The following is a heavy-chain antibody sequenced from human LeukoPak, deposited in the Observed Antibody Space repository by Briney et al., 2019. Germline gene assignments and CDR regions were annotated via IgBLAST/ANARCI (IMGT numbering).Heavy chain of an antibody. Sequence: PGGSLRLSCAASGFTVSSNYMSWVRQAPGKGLEWVSVLYSGGTTYYADSVKGRFTISRQTSKNTLYLQMSSLRAEDTAVYYCARAHSSGYRGAFDIWGQGTMVTVSS. CDR1: GFTVSSNY. D-gene: IGHD3-22*01. V-gene: IGHV3-53*01. CDR3: ARAHSSGYRGAFDI. J-gene: IGHJ3*02. CDR2: LYSGGTT.